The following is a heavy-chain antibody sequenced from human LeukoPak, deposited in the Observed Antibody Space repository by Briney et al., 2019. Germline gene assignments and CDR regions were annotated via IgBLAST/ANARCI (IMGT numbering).Heavy chain of an antibody. J-gene: IGHJ4*02. V-gene: IGHV3-48*01. CDR1: GFTFSSYS. CDR3: AKSIVVVPAAGDYFDY. D-gene: IGHD2-2*01. Sequence: HPGGSLRLSCAASGFTFSSYSMNWVRQAPGKGLEWVSYISSSSSTIYYADSVKGRFTISRDNAKNSLYLQMNSLRAEDTAVYYCAKSIVVVPAAGDYFDYWGQGTLVTVSS. CDR2: ISSSSSTI.